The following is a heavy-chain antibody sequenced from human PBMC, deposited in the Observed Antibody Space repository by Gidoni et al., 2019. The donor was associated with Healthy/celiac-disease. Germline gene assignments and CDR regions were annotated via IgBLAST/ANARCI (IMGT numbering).Heavy chain of an antibody. D-gene: IGHD3-10*01. V-gene: IGHV3-66*02. Sequence: EVQLVESGGGLVQPGGSLRLSCAASGFTVSSNYMSWVRQAPGKGLGWVSVIYSGGSTYYADSVKGRFTISRDNSKNTLYLQMNSLRAEDTAVYYCARCRGSAGTDAFDIWGQGTMVTVSS. CDR3: ARCRGSAGTDAFDI. CDR1: GFTVSSNY. CDR2: IYSGGST. J-gene: IGHJ3*02.